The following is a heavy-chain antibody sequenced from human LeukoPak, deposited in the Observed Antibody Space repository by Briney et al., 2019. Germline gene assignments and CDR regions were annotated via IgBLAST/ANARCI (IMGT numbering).Heavy chain of an antibody. D-gene: IGHD3-9*01. CDR1: GGSIRNYY. J-gene: IGHJ4*01. V-gene: IGHV4-59*01. CDR2: TSDSGGHT. CDR3: ARELIRFDVLTGPFEY. Sequence: SETLSLTCTVSGGSIRNYYWNWLRQPPGKGLEGIGYTSDSGGHTDYKPSLKSRVTISVDTSKNQFALKLTSVTAADTAVYYCARELIRFDVLTGPFEYWGQGTLVTVSS.